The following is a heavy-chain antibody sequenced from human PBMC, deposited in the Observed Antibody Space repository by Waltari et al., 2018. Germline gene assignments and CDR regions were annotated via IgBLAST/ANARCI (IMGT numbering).Heavy chain of an antibody. J-gene: IGHJ4*02. CDR1: GGPISSSGYY. Sequence: QLQLQESGPGLVKSSETLSLTCTVPGGPISSSGYYWGWIRQPPGKGLEWIGTIDYSGNTYYNPSLKSRVTISVDTSKRQFSLKLNSVTAADTAVYYCVRDFGDHRTDYWGQGTLVTVSS. D-gene: IGHD4-17*01. CDR3: VRDFGDHRTDY. CDR2: IDYSGNT. V-gene: IGHV4-39*02.